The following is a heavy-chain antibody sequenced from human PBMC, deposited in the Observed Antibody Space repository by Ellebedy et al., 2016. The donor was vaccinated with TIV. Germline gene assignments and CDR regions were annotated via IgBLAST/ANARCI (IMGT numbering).Heavy chain of an antibody. CDR3: ARGGYCGGDCYSRNHNWFDP. CDR1: GGTFSSYA. Sequence: SVKVSCXASGGTFSSYAISWVRQAPGQGLEWMGGIIPIFGTANYAQKFQGRVTITADESTSTAYMELSSLRSEDTAVYYCARGGYCGGDCYSRNHNWFDPWGQGTLVTVSS. D-gene: IGHD2-21*02. J-gene: IGHJ5*02. V-gene: IGHV1-69*13. CDR2: IIPIFGTA.